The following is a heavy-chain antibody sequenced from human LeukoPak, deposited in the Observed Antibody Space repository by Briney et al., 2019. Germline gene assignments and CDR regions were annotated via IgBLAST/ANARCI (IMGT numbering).Heavy chain of an antibody. CDR3: ARDLGAAADYYYYYGMDV. J-gene: IGHJ6*02. V-gene: IGHV1-69*04. Sequence: SVKVSCKASGGTFSSYTISWVRQAPGQGLEWMGRIIPILGIANYAQKFQGRVTLTADKSTSTAYMELSSLRSEDTAVYYCARDLGAAADYYYYYGMDVWGQGTTVTVSS. CDR2: IIPILGIA. CDR1: GGTFSSYT. D-gene: IGHD6-13*01.